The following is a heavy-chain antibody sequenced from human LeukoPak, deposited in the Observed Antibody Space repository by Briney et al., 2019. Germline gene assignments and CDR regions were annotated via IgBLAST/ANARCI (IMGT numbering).Heavy chain of an antibody. CDR1: GYTFTSYG. J-gene: IGHJ4*02. V-gene: IGHV1-18*01. CDR2: ISAYNGNT. Sequence: ASVKVSCKASGYTFTSYGISWVRQAPGQGLEWMGWISAYNGNTNYAQKLQGRVTMTTDTSTSTAYTELRSLRSDDTAVYYCARETPYYYDSSGYLAAFDYWGQGTLVTVSS. CDR3: ARETPYYYDSSGYLAAFDY. D-gene: IGHD3-22*01.